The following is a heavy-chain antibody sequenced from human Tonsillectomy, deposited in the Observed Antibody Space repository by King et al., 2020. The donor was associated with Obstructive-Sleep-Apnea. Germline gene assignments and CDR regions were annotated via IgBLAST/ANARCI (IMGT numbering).Heavy chain of an antibody. V-gene: IGHV3-7*03. Sequence: VQLVESGGDLVQPGGSLRLSCATSGFTFNTYWMSWVRQAPGKGLEWVAIIKEDGSVKYYVDSVKGRFTISRDNAKNSLYLQINNLSAEDTAVYYCARPSGAGWVDYWGQGTLVTVSS. CDR2: IKEDGSVK. CDR1: GFTFNTYW. D-gene: IGHD6-19*01. J-gene: IGHJ4*02. CDR3: ARPSGAGWVDY.